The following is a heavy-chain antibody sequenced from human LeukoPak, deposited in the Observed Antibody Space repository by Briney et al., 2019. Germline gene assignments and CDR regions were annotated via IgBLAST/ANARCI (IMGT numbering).Heavy chain of an antibody. Sequence: ASVKVSCKASGGTFSSYAISWVRQAPGQGLEWMGGIIPIFGTANYAQKFQGRVTITTDESTSTAYMELSSLRSEDTAVYYCTKDGSGFWSHDYWGQGTLVTVSS. D-gene: IGHD3-3*01. J-gene: IGHJ4*02. V-gene: IGHV1-69*05. CDR3: TKDGSGFWSHDY. CDR1: GGTFSSYA. CDR2: IIPIFGTA.